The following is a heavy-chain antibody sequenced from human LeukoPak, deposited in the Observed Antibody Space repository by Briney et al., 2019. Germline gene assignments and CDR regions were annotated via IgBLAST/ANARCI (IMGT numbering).Heavy chain of an antibody. V-gene: IGHV4-59*01. CDR2: VNSNGGT. Sequence: SETLSLTCTVSGGSISTFSWNWIRQPPGQGLEWIGYVNSNGGTYNNPSLKSRVTVSLDMSKNQFSLKLTSATAADTAVYYCARDAGGTWFDPWGQGILVTVSS. CDR3: ARDAGGTWFDP. CDR1: GGSISTFS. J-gene: IGHJ5*02.